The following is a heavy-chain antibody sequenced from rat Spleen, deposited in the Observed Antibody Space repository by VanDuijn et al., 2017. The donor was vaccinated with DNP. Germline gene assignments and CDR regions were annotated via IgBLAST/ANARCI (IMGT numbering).Heavy chain of an antibody. V-gene: IGHV5S10*01. CDR1: GFTFSDYN. J-gene: IGHJ4*01. CDR3: TRHRTIMPYYYAMDA. CDR2: IIYDGSRT. Sequence: EVQLVESGGGLVQPGRSLKLSCVVSGFTFSDYNMAWVRQAPKTGLEWVANIIYDGSRTHYRDSVKGRFTISRDNAKNTLYLQMDSLRSEDTATYYCTRHRTIMPYYYAMDAWGQGASVTVSS. D-gene: IGHD1-12*01.